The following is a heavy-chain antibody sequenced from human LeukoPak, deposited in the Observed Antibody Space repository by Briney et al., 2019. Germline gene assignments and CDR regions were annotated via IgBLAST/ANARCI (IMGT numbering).Heavy chain of an antibody. CDR3: ARAEDPLFDY. CDR2: ISSDGSST. CDR1: GFTFSSYA. V-gene: IGHV3-74*01. J-gene: IGHJ4*02. Sequence: PGGSLRLSCAASGFTFSSYAMHWVRQAPGKGLVWVSRISSDGSSTTYADSVKGRFTISRDNAKYTLYLQMNSLRAEDTAVYYCARAEDPLFDYWGQGTLVTVSS.